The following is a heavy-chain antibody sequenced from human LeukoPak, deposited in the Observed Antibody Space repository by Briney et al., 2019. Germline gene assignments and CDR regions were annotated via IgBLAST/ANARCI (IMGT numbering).Heavy chain of an antibody. Sequence: GGSLRLSCAASGFSFSSYAMTWARQAPVKGLEWVSAISGDGTRTYYADSVKGRFTISRDNAKNSLYLRMTSLRAEDTAVYYCARDPGRTGFDYWGQGTLVTVSS. V-gene: IGHV3-23*01. J-gene: IGHJ4*02. CDR1: GFSFSSYA. D-gene: IGHD1/OR15-1a*01. CDR2: ISGDGTRT. CDR3: ARDPGRTGFDY.